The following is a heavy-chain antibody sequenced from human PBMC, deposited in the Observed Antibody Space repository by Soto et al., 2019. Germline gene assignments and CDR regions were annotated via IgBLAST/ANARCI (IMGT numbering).Heavy chain of an antibody. CDR1: GGSVSSGTYY. J-gene: IGHJ4*02. Sequence: QVRLQESGPGLVKPSETLSLTCTVSGGSVSSGTYYWTWIRQPPGKGLEYIGYIYVSGGTNYNPSLTSRVTISIDTSKNQFSLKLSSVTAADTAVYYCARDLNYCYFDNWGQGILVTVSS. CDR2: IYVSGGT. D-gene: IGHD2-15*01. V-gene: IGHV4-61*01. CDR3: ARDLNYCYFDN.